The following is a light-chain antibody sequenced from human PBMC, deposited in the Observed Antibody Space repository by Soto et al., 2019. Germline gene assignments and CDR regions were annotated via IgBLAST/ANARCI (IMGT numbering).Light chain of an antibody. J-gene: IGLJ2*01. V-gene: IGLV2-14*01. CDR1: MRDVGAYNL. Sequence: QSALTQPASVSGSPGQSITISCAGTMRDVGAYNLVSWYQQHPGRAPQLIIYEVRNRPSGISFRFSSSKSGNTASLTISGLQAEDEADYYCISYTSKSSLIFGGGTKVTVL. CDR3: ISYTSKSSLI. CDR2: EVR.